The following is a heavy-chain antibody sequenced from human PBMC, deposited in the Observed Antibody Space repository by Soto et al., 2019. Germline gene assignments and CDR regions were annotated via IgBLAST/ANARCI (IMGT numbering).Heavy chain of an antibody. CDR2: ISGSGGST. CDR3: AKLMGSSTSRHYYYYYMDV. V-gene: IGHV3-23*01. Sequence: GASLRLSCAASGFTFSSYAMSWVRQAPGKGLEWVSAISGSGGSTYYADSVKGRFTISRDNSKNTLYLQMNSLRAEDTAVYYCAKLMGSSTSRHYYYYYMDVWGKGTTVTVSS. CDR1: GFTFSSYA. J-gene: IGHJ6*03. D-gene: IGHD2-2*01.